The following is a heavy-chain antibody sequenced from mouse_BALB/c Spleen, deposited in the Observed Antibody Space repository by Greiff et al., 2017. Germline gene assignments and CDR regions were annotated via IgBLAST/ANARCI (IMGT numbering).Heavy chain of an antibody. J-gene: IGHJ4*01. D-gene: IGHD1-1*01. V-gene: IGHV2-9*02. CDR1: GFSLTSYG. CDR3: ARGRVVATDAMDY. Sequence: VKLMESGPGLVAPSQSLSITCTVSGFSLTSYGVHWVRQPPGKGLEWLGVIWAGGSTNYNSALMSRLSISKDNSKSQVFLKMNSLQTDDTAMYYCARGRVVATDAMDYWGQGTSVTVSS. CDR2: IWAGGST.